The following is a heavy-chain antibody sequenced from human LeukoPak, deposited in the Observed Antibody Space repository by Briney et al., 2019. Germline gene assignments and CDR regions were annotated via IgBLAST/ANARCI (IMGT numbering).Heavy chain of an antibody. CDR1: GGSFRSYY. CDR2: IYTSGST. J-gene: IGHJ6*03. Sequence: SETLSLTCTVSGGSFRSYYWSWIRQPAGKGLEWIGRIYTSGSTIYNPSLKSRVTMSVDTSKNQFSLQLSSVTAADTAVYYCAREGNFPDYYMDVWGKGTTVTVSS. V-gene: IGHV4-4*07. D-gene: IGHD3-10*01. CDR3: AREGNFPDYYMDV.